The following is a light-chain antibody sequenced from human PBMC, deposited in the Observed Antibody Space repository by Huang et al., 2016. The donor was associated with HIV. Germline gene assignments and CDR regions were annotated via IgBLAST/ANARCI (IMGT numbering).Light chain of an antibody. CDR1: QSVFTN. Sequence: EVLMTQSPATLSVSPGERAILSCRASQSVFTNLAWYQQKPGQVPRLLIFGASTRATGCPARFSGSGSGTEFTLTISSLQSEDFAVYYCQQYNNWPPNTFGQGTKLEIK. CDR2: GAS. CDR3: QQYNNWPPNT. J-gene: IGKJ2*01. V-gene: IGKV3-15*01.